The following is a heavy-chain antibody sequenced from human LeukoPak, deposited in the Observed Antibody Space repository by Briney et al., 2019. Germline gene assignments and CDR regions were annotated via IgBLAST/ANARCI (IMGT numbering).Heavy chain of an antibody. CDR1: GFTFSSYW. CDR3: AKSRGYDILTGHYYYYYYGMDV. D-gene: IGHD3-9*01. V-gene: IGHV3-43*02. Sequence: GGSLRLSCAASGFTFSSYWMHWVRQAPGKGLEWVSLISGDGGSTYYADSVKGRFTISRDNSKNSLYLQMNSLRTEDTALYYCAKSRGYDILTGHYYYYYYGMDVWGQGTTVTVSS. CDR2: ISGDGGST. J-gene: IGHJ6*02.